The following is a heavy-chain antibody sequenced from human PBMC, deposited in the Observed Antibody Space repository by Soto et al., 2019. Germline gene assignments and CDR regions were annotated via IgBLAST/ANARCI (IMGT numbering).Heavy chain of an antibody. CDR3: ATYTAFAKYYFDY. J-gene: IGHJ4*02. CDR1: GVSITTSGYS. V-gene: IGHV4-30-2*01. D-gene: IGHD3-16*01. CDR2: IYPSGTI. Sequence: TLSLTWSVSGVSITTSGYSWSWMRQHPWKGLEWIGYIYPSGTIFYNPSLNSRVTISADTSNNQFSLKLTSVTAADTAVYFCATYTAFAKYYFDYWGRGILVTVSS.